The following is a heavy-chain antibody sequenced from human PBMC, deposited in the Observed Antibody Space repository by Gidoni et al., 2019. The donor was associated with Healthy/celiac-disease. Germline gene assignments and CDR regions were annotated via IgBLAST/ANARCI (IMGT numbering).Heavy chain of an antibody. D-gene: IGHD3-22*01. CDR3: ASTYYYDSSGYLGY. V-gene: IGHV4-34*01. Sequence: QVQLQQCGAGRLKPSETLSLTCAVYGGSFSGYYWSWIRQPPGKGLEWIGEINHSGSTNYNPSLKSRVTISVDTSKNQFSLKLSSVTAADTAVYYCASTYYYDSSGYLGYWGQGTLVTVSS. J-gene: IGHJ4*02. CDR2: INHSGST. CDR1: GGSFSGYY.